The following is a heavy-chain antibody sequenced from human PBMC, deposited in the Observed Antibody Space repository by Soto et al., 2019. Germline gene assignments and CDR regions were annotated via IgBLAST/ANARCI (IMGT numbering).Heavy chain of an antibody. V-gene: IGHV3-33*01. D-gene: IGHD3-10*01. CDR2: IWYDVTND. CDR3: ARAGVENWLDP. Sequence: QVQLVESGGGVVQPGRSLRLSCEGSGFTFNKYGMHWVRQATGKGLEWVAIIWYDVTNDFYADSVKGRFTISKDNTKNKVYLEMDSLRVEDTGIYYCARAGVENWLDPWGQGTLVTVSS. CDR1: GFTFNKYG. J-gene: IGHJ5*02.